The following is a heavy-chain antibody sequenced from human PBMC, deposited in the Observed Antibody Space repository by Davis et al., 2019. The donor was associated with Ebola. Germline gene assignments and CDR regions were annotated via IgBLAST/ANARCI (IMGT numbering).Heavy chain of an antibody. V-gene: IGHV1-24*01. CDR3: ATDFRGSSGWEFDY. CDR2: FDPEDGET. CDR1: GYTLTELS. J-gene: IGHJ4*02. Sequence: ASVKVSCKVSGYTLTELSMHWVRQAPGKGLEWMGGFDPEDGETIYAQKFQGRVTMTEDTSTDTAYMELSSLRSEDTAVYYCATDFRGSSGWEFDYWGQGTLVTVSS. D-gene: IGHD6-19*01.